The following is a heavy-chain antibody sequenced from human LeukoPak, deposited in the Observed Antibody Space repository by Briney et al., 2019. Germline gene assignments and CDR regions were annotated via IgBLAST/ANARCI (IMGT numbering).Heavy chain of an antibody. V-gene: IGHV4-59*01. CDR2: IYYSGST. CDR1: GGSISSYY. D-gene: IGHD3-22*01. J-gene: IGHJ4*02. CDR3: ARGTEEYYYDSSGYYYVIDY. Sequence: SETLSLTSTVSGGSISSYYWSWLRQPAGKGLGWIGYIYYSGSTNYNPSLKSRVTISVDTSKNQFSLKLSSVTAADTAVYYCARGTEEYYYDSSGYYYVIDYWRQGTLVTVSS.